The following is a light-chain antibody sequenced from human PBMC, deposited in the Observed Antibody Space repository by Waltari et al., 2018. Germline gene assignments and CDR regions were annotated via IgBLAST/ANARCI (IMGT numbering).Light chain of an antibody. V-gene: IGKV3-11*01. CDR3: QQRSNWLSIT. J-gene: IGKJ5*01. CDR1: QRISNY. Sequence: EIVLTQSPATLSLSPGERATLSCRASQRISNYLAWYQQKPGQAPRLLIYDASNRATGIPARFSGSGSGTDFTLTISSLEPEDFAVYYCQQRSNWLSITFGQGTRLEIK. CDR2: DAS.